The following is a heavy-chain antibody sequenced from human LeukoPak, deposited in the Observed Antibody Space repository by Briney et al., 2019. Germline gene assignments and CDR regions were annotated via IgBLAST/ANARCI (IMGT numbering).Heavy chain of an antibody. CDR2: IYSGDSRT. D-gene: IGHD2-2*01. V-gene: IGHV5-51*01. CDR1: GDTFATYW. J-gene: IGHJ5*02. Sequence: GESLKISCKGSGDTFATYWIGWVRQLPGKGLEWMGVIYSGDSRTRYSPSFQGQVTISADKSISTAYLQWSSLKASDTAMYYCACRQFTSPWSDPWGQGTLVAVSS. CDR3: ACRQFTSPWSDP.